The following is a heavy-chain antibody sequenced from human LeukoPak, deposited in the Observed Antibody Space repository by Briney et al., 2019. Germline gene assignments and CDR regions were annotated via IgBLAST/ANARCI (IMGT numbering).Heavy chain of an antibody. CDR2: ISYDASNK. V-gene: IGHV3-30-3*01. CDR1: GFTFSSYA. Sequence: GGSLRLSCAASGFTFSSYAMHWVRQAPGKGLEWVAVISYDASNKYYTDSVKGRFTISRDNSKNVLYLQMDSLRVEDTAVYHCAREEYGGVYFDYWGQGTLVTVSS. J-gene: IGHJ4*02. CDR3: AREEYGGVYFDY. D-gene: IGHD4-23*01.